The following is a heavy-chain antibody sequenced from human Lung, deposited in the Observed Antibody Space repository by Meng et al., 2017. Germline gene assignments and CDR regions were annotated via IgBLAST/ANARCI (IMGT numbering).Heavy chain of an antibody. CDR2: IFHSGST. D-gene: IGHD1-26*01. Sequence: QVPLQELGPGLVKPSGTLSLTCAVSGGSITSRTWWSLVRQTPGKGLEWFGEIFHSGSTNYNPPLESRVTISVDKSKNQFSLKVDSVTAADTATYYCARFDISSSGRGDYWGQGILVTVSS. CDR1: GGSITSRTW. V-gene: IGHV4-4*02. J-gene: IGHJ4*02. CDR3: ARFDISSSGRGDY.